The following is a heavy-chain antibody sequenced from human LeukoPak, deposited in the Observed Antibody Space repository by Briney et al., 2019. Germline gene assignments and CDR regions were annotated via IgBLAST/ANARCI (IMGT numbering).Heavy chain of an antibody. J-gene: IGHJ4*02. D-gene: IGHD3-22*01. Sequence: ASVKVSCKASGYTFTHYAMNWVRQAPGQGLEWMGWINTNTGNPTYAQGFTGRFVFSLDTSVSTAYLQISSLKAEDTAVYYCVTRDGVSSGFFNLDYWGQGTLVTVSS. CDR1: GYTFTHYA. CDR2: INTNTGNP. V-gene: IGHV7-4-1*02. CDR3: VTRDGVSSGFFNLDY.